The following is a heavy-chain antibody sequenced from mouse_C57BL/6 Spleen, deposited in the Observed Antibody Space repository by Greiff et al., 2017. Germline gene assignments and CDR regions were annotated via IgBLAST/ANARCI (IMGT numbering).Heavy chain of an antibody. Sequence: QVQLKESGPELVKPGASVKISCKASGYAFSSSWMNWVKQRPGKGLEWIGRIYPGDGDTNYNGKFKGKATLTADKSSSTAYMQLSSLTSEDSAVYFCAREGLGLYYFDYWGQGTTLTVSS. V-gene: IGHV1-82*01. J-gene: IGHJ2*01. D-gene: IGHD4-1*01. CDR1: GYAFSSSW. CDR2: IYPGDGDT. CDR3: AREGLGLYYFDY.